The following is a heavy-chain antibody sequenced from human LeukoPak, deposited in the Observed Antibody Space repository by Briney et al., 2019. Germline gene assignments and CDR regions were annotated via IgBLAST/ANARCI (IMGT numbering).Heavy chain of an antibody. Sequence: ASVKVSCKASGYTFTSYGISWVRLAPGQGLEWMGWISAYNGNTNYAQKLQGRVTMTTDTSTSTAYMELRSLRSDDTAVYYCARVGPIGYYDTSGYKENDYWGQGTLVTVSS. CDR2: ISAYNGNT. V-gene: IGHV1-18*01. D-gene: IGHD3-22*01. CDR1: GYTFTSYG. J-gene: IGHJ4*02. CDR3: ARVGPIGYYDTSGYKENDY.